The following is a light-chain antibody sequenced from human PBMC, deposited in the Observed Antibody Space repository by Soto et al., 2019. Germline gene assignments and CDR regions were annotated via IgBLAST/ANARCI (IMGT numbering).Light chain of an antibody. CDR2: EVS. CDR1: SSDVGGYDY. Sequence: VLTQPASVSGSPGQSITISCTGTSSDVGGYDYVSWYQQHPGKAPKLIIYEVSNRPSRVSNRFSGSKSGNTASLTISGLQAEDEAAYYCSSYTISNTFVFGTGTKVTVL. J-gene: IGLJ1*01. V-gene: IGLV2-14*01. CDR3: SSYTISNTFV.